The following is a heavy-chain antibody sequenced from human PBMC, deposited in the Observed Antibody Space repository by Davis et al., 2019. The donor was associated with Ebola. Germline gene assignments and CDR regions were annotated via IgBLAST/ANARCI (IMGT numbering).Heavy chain of an antibody. Sequence: SVKVSCKASGYTFTGYYMHWVRQVPGQGLEWMGGIIPIFGTANYAQKFQGRVTITADESTSTAYMELSRLRSDDTAVYYCARDPGSGYYNYMDVWGKGTTVTVSS. CDR1: GYTFTGYY. CDR3: ARDPGSGYYNYMDV. V-gene: IGHV1-69*13. D-gene: IGHD3-3*01. CDR2: IIPIFGTA. J-gene: IGHJ6*03.